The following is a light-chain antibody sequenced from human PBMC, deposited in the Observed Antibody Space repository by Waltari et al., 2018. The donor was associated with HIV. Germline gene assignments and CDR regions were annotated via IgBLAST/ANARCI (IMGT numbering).Light chain of an antibody. J-gene: IGLJ2*01. Sequence: QSVLTQPPSVSAAPGQMVTISCSGSSSNIGGNSVSWYQQLPGTAPKLLIYETDTRPSGIPDRFSGSKSGTSATLAVTDLQTGDEADYYCGTWDNRLNAGIFGGGTKLAVL. CDR1: SSNIGGNS. V-gene: IGLV1-51*02. CDR3: GTWDNRLNAGI. CDR2: ETD.